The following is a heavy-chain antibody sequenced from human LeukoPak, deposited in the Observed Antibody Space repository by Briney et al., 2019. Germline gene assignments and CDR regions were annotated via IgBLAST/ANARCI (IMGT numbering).Heavy chain of an antibody. CDR2: LSYSGTT. J-gene: IGHJ4*02. CDR1: GGSISNYY. Sequence: SETLSLTCTVSGGSISNYYWSWIRQPPGKGLEWIGYLSYSGTTNYNPSLKSRVAISVDTPKNQFSLRLSSVTAADTAVYYCARHYYYDGSALIDYWGQGTLVTVSS. D-gene: IGHD3-22*01. V-gene: IGHV4-59*08. CDR3: ARHYYYDGSALIDY.